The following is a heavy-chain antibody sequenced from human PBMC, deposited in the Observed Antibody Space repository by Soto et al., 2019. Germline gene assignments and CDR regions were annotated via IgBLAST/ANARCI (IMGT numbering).Heavy chain of an antibody. V-gene: IGHV1-46*01. CDR1: GYTFTSYY. J-gene: IGHJ6*02. CDR2: INPSGGST. CDR3: ARGVYYDHRMAV. Sequence: ASVKVSCKASGYTFTSYYMHWLRQAPGQWLEWMGIINPSGGSTSYAQKFQGRVTMTRDTLTSTVYMELSSLRSQDTAVYYCARGVYYDHRMAVWGQGNRVTVSS. D-gene: IGHD3-3*01.